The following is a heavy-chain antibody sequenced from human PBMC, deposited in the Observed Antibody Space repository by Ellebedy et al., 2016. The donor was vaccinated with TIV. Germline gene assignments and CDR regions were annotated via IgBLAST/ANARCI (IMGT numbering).Heavy chain of an antibody. D-gene: IGHD2/OR15-2a*01. CDR3: ARELSGGYFDY. Sequence: ALVKVSCXAFGYTFTSYYIHWVRQAPGQGLEWMGIINPSGGTTNYARKFQGRVTMTRDTSTTTVYMDLSSLSSEDTAVYFCARELSGGYFDYWGQGTLVTVSS. CDR2: INPSGGTT. V-gene: IGHV1-46*01. J-gene: IGHJ4*02. CDR1: GYTFTSYY.